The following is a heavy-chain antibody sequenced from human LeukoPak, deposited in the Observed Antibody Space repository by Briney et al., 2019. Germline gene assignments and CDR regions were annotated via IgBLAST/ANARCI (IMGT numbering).Heavy chain of an antibody. CDR3: ARGRGND. CDR2: LSREGPT. J-gene: IGHJ4*02. CDR1: GVNVNSYF. D-gene: IGHD4-23*01. Sequence: GGSLTLSCAASGVNVNSYFMGWVRQAPGEGLGWVSLLSREGPTYYADSVKGRFTISRDNSKNTLYLQMNSLRAEDTAFYYCARGRGNDWGQGALVTVSS. V-gene: IGHV3-53*01.